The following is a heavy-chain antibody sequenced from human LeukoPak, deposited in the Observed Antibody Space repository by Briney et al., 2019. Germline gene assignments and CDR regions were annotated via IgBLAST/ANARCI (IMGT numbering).Heavy chain of an antibody. CDR3: TRDGAGSRNSVYFDY. D-gene: IGHD4-23*01. CDR1: GLTFSNYA. V-gene: IGHV3-30-3*01. J-gene: IGHJ4*02. CDR2: ISYDGSNK. Sequence: TGGSLRLSCAASGLTFSNYAMHWVRQAPGKGLEWVAIISYDGSNKYYADSVKGRFTISRDNSKNTLHLQMNSLRAEDTAVYFCTRDGAGSRNSVYFDYWGQGTLVTVSS.